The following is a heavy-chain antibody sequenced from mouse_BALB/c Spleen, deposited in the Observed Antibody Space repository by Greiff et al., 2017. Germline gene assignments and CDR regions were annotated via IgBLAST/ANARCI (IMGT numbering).Heavy chain of an antibody. J-gene: IGHJ3*01. CDR1: GFNIKDTY. Sequence: EVKLMESGAELVKPGASVKLSCTASGFNIKDTYMHWVKQRPEQGLEWIGRIDPANGNTKYDPKFQGKATITADTSSNTAYLQLSSLTSEDTAVYYCARSDYDYEQFAYWGQGTLVTVSA. CDR2: IDPANGNT. D-gene: IGHD2-4*01. CDR3: ARSDYDYEQFAY. V-gene: IGHV14-3*02.